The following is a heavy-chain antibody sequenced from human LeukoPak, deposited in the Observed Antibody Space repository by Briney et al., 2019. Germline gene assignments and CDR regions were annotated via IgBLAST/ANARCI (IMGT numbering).Heavy chain of an antibody. D-gene: IGHD2-2*02. CDR2: IRSKVYGGTP. J-gene: IGHJ4*02. Sequence: GGSLRLSCTTSGFTFGDYAMSWVRQAPGKGLEWVGFIRSKVYGGTPEYAASVKGRFTISRDDSKSIAYLQMHSLKTEDTAVYYCTRVDCSSTSCYISHADYWGRGTLVTVSS. V-gene: IGHV3-49*04. CDR3: TRVDCSSTSCYISHADY. CDR1: GFTFGDYA.